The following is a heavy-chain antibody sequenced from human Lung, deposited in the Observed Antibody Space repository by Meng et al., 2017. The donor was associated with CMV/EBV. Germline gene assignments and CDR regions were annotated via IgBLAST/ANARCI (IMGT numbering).Heavy chain of an antibody. D-gene: IGHD1-26*01. V-gene: IGHV1-18*01. CDR2: ISEYNGNI. Sequence: VQTGAGVNKPWASLKLSCNASGYAFTNYSVTWVRQVPGQGREWMEWISEYNGNINSAQTLQGRVTMTTDASTSTAYMELRSLRSDDTAVDYCARVEVGITSRDYWGQGTLVTVSS. CDR3: ARVEVGITSRDY. CDR1: GYAFTNYS. J-gene: IGHJ4*02.